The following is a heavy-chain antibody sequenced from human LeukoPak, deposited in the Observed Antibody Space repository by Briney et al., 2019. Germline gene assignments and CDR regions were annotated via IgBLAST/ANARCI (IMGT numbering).Heavy chain of an antibody. V-gene: IGHV3-49*04. CDR2: IRSKAYGGTT. Sequence: GGSLRLSCTASGLTFGDYAMSWVRQAPGKGLEWVGFIRSKAYGGTTEYAASVKGRFTISRDDSKSIAYLQMNSLKTEDTAVYYCTRDADSSGWYHFDYWGQGTLVTVSS. D-gene: IGHD6-19*01. CDR3: TRDADSSGWYHFDY. CDR1: GLTFGDYA. J-gene: IGHJ4*02.